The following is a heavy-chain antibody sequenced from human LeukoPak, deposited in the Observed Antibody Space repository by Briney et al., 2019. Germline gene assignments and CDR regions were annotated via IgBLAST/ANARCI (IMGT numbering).Heavy chain of an antibody. Sequence: PGRSLRLSCAASGFTFSSYAMHWVRQAPGKGLEWVAVISYDGSNKYYADSVKGRFTISRDNSKNTLYLQMNSPRAEDTAVYYCARAPCYFCGYFDYWGQGALVTVSS. V-gene: IGHV3-30-3*01. CDR3: ARAPCYFCGYFDY. CDR1: GFTFSSYA. J-gene: IGHJ4*02. D-gene: IGHD2-21*01. CDR2: ISYDGSNK.